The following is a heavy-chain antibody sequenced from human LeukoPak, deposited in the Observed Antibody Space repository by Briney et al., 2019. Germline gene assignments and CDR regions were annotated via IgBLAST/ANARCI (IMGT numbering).Heavy chain of an antibody. V-gene: IGHV3-74*01. Sequence: HPGGSLRLSCAASGFTFSSHWMHWVRQDPGKGLVWVSRINSGGTSTSYGGSVQGRFTMSRDNAKNTLYLQMNSLRAEDTAVYYCTREGPATGEWYFDSWGQGTLVTVSS. CDR3: TREGPATGEWYFDS. CDR1: GFTFSSHW. CDR2: INSGGTST. D-gene: IGHD2-8*01. J-gene: IGHJ4*02.